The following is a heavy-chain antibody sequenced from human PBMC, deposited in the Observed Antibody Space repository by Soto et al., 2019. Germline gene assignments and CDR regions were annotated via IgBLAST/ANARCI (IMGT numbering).Heavy chain of an antibody. CDR2: ISSGGRNI. CDR1: TFTLGTYG. CDR3: VRDRGNFDWPPLGYFDN. J-gene: IGHJ4*01. D-gene: IGHD3-9*01. V-gene: IGHV3-48*02. Sequence: VVSLRLSCTASTFTLGTYGMNWVRQAPGKVLEWISYISSGGRNIYSADSLKGRFTISRDNDKNSLYLQMNNLRDEDTAVYYCVRDRGNFDWPPLGYFDNWGQGTVVTVSS.